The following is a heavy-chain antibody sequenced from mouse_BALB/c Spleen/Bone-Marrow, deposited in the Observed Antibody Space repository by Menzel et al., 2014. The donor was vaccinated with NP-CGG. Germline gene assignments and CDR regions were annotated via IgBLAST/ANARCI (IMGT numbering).Heavy chain of an antibody. J-gene: IGHJ2*01. V-gene: IGHV1-7*01. CDR3: ARDY. CDR2: INPSTGYA. CDR1: GYTFTDTW. Sequence: VMLVESGPELAKPGASVKMSCKASGYTFTDTWIHWIKQRPGQGLEWIGYINPSTGYAEYNQNFKDKATLTVDKSSSTAHMQLSSLTSEDSAVYYCARDYWGQGTTLTVSS.